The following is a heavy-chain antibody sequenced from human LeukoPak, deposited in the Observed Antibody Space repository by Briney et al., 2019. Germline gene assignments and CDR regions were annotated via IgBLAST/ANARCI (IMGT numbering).Heavy chain of an antibody. CDR2: IRYDGRNK. D-gene: IGHD2-2*01. V-gene: IGHV3-30*02. Sequence: GGSLRLSCAASGFIFSSYGMHWVRQAPGKGLEWVAYIRYDGRNKSYADSVKGRFTISRDNSKNTLYLQMNRLRAEDTAVYYCAKDRGSGVTAGIPVPQVWGKGTTVTVSS. CDR3: AKDRGSGVTAGIPVPQV. CDR1: GFIFSSYG. J-gene: IGHJ6*04.